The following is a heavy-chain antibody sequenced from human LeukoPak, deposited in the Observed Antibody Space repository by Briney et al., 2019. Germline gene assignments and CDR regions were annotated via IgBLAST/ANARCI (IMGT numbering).Heavy chain of an antibody. CDR3: ARFGHCSSTSCYNSNAFDI. CDR2: IIPIFGTA. CDR1: GYTFTGYY. D-gene: IGHD2-2*02. V-gene: IGHV1-69*13. J-gene: IGHJ3*02. Sequence: GASVKVSCKASGYTFTGYYMHWVRQAPGQGLELMGGIIPIFGTANYAQKFQGRVTITADESTSTAYMELSSLRSEDTAVYYCARFGHCSSTSCYNSNAFDIWGQGTMVTVSS.